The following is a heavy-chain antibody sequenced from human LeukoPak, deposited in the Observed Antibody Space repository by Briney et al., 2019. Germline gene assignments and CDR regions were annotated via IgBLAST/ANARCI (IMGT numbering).Heavy chain of an antibody. D-gene: IGHD4-23*01. Sequence: SETLSLTCSVSGGSISSTAYHWGWIRQPPGKALEWIGSGYFHGNPYYNPSLKSRVYISVGSSKDQLSLALTSVTAADTAIYYCVRIILTDTMVFGSWGLGTLVTVSS. CDR2: GYFHGNP. CDR3: VRIILTDTMVFGS. V-gene: IGHV4-39*01. J-gene: IGHJ4*02. CDR1: GGSISSTAYH.